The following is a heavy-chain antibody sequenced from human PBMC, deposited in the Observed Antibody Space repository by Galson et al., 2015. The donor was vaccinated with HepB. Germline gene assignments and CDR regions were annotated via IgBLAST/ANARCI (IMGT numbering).Heavy chain of an antibody. CDR1: GFSLSTSGMC. CDR2: IDWDDDK. J-gene: IGHJ3*02. V-gene: IGHV2-70*11. CDR3: ARMLLWFGELSPYAFDI. Sequence: PALVKPTQTLTLTCTFSGFSLSTSGMCVSWIRQPPGKALEWLARIDWDDDKYYSTSLKTRLTISKDTSRNQVVLTMTNMDPVDTATYYCARMLLWFGELSPYAFDIWGQGTMVTVSS. D-gene: IGHD3-10*01.